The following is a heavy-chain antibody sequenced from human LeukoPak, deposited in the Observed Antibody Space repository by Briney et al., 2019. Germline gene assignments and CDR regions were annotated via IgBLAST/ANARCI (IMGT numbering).Heavy chain of an antibody. V-gene: IGHV3-21*01. D-gene: IGHD3-10*01. CDR2: ISSSSSYI. CDR1: GFTFSSYS. Sequence: PGGSLRLSCAASGFTFSSYSMNWVRQAPGKGLEWVSSISSSSSYIYYAGSVKGRFTISRDNAKNPLYLQMNSLRAEDTAVYYCARAVLLWFGESNNWFDPWGQGTLVTVSS. J-gene: IGHJ5*02. CDR3: ARAVLLWFGESNNWFDP.